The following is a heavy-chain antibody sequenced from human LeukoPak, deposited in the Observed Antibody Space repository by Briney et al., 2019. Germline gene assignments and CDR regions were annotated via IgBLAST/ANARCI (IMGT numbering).Heavy chain of an antibody. CDR2: IIPIFGTA. Sequence: GSSVKVSCKASGGTFSSYAISWVRQAPGQGLEWMGGIIPIFGTANYAQKFQGRVTITADESTSTAYMELSSLRCEDTAVYYCARELDGPEGGYYFDYWGQGTLVTVSS. D-gene: IGHD1-1*01. V-gene: IGHV1-69*01. J-gene: IGHJ4*02. CDR1: GGTFSSYA. CDR3: ARELDGPEGGYYFDY.